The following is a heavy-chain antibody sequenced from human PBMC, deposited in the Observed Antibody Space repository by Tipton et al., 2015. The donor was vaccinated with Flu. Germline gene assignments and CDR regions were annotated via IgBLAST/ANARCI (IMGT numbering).Heavy chain of an antibody. D-gene: IGHD3-9*01. CDR3: ARDEAYYDILTGYWNFYYGMDV. Sequence: TLSLTCTVSGSSISSYYWSWIRQPAGKGLEWIGRIYTSGNTNYNPSLKSRVTMSVDTSKNQFSLKLSSVTAADTAVYYCARDEAYYDILTGYWNFYYGMDVWGQGP. J-gene: IGHJ6*02. CDR2: IYTSGNT. V-gene: IGHV4-4*07. CDR1: GSSISSYY.